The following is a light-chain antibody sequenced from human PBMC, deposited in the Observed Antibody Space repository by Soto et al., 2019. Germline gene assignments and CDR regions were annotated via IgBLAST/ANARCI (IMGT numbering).Light chain of an antibody. CDR3: QHYSDYSWT. V-gene: IGKV1-5*03. CDR1: QSISIW. CDR2: GTS. J-gene: IGKJ1*01. Sequence: DIHMTQSPSTLYASVGDRVTITCRASQSISIWLAWYQQKPGRAPKLFLYGTSSLESGAPSRFSGSESGTEFTLTISSLHPDDFATCYRQHYSDYSWTFVQGAKVEIK.